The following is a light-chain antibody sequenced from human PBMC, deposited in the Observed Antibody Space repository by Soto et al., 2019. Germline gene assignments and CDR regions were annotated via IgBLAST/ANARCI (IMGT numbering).Light chain of an antibody. CDR2: LNSDGSH. CDR3: QTWGAGTWV. CDR1: SGHSSYA. J-gene: IGLJ3*02. V-gene: IGLV4-69*01. Sequence: QPVLTQSPSASASLGASVKLTCTLSSGHSSYAIAWHQQQPEKGPRYLMKLNSDGSHNKGDGIPDRFSGSSSGAERYLTISSLQSEDEADYYCQTWGAGTWVFGGGTQLTVL.